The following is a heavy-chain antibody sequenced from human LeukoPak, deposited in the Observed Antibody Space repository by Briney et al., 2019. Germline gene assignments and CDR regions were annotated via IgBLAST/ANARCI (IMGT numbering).Heavy chain of an antibody. CDR1: GYTFTKYY. CDR3: ARDGFWSGYYMDYFDY. D-gene: IGHD3-3*01. J-gene: IGHJ4*02. CDR2: INPSGGST. V-gene: IGHV1-46*01. Sequence: ASVKVSCKASGYTFTKYYMHWVRQAPGQGLEWMGIINPSGGSTSYAQRFQGRVTMTRDTSTSTVYMDLSSLRSEDTAVYYCARDGFWSGYYMDYFDYWGQGTLVTVSS.